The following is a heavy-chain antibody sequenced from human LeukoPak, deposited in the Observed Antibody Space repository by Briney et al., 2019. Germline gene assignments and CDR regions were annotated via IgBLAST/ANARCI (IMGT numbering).Heavy chain of an antibody. CDR3: AKGPSGNQMDP. J-gene: IGHJ5*02. D-gene: IGHD1-26*01. V-gene: IGHV3-30*02. Sequence: GGSLRLSCAASGFTFSSSGMHWVRQAPGKGLEWVAFIRHDGSKKYYGNSVKGRFTISRDNSKNTLYLQMSSLRPEDTAVYYCAKGPSGNQMDPWGRGTLVTVSS. CDR1: GFTFSSSG. CDR2: IRHDGSKK.